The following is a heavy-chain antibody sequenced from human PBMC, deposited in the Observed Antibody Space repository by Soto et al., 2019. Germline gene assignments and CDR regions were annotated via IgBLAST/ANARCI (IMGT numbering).Heavy chain of an antibody. Sequence: GGVLRLSCAASGLTFSRYTMHWVRQAPGKGLEWVAVISYDGNNKYYADSVKGRFTISVDTSKNQFSLKLTSVTAAETAIYFCARLVYDTRLNYMYFDFWGQGALVTVSS. J-gene: IGHJ4*02. V-gene: IGHV3-30-3*01. CDR2: ISYDGNNK. D-gene: IGHD3-10*01. CDR3: ARLVYDTRLNYMYFDF. CDR1: GLTFSRYT.